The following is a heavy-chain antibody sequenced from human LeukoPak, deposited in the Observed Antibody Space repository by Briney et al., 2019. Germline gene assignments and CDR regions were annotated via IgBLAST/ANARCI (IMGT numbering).Heavy chain of an antibody. CDR2: IYYSGST. CDR1: GFSLSTTGVG. Sequence: SGPTLVKPTQTLTLTCTFSGFSLSTTGVGVARIRQPPGKGLEWTGNIYYSGSTNYNPSLKGRATISVDTSKNQFSLKLSSVTAADTAVYYCARTTEGGYTYDYFYYYYMDVWGKGTTVTISS. CDR3: ARTTEGGYTYDYFYYYYMDV. V-gene: IGHV4-61*08. D-gene: IGHD5-18*01. J-gene: IGHJ6*03.